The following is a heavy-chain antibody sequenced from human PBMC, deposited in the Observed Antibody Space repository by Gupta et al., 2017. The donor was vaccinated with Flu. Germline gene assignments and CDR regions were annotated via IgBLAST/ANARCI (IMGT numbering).Heavy chain of an antibody. V-gene: IGHV1-8*01. CDR2: MNPNRGDT. CDR1: GYTLTSSE. Sequence: QVQLVQSGAEVKKPGASVKVSCKASGYTLTSSEINWVRQATRQGLEWMGWMNPNRGDTGYAQKFQGRVTRTRNTTISTAYMELSSLRSEDTAVYDGARGNVCSGGRCASRDWGQGTQVTVSA. J-gene: IGHJ4*02. D-gene: IGHD2-15*01. CDR3: ARGNVCSGGRCASRD.